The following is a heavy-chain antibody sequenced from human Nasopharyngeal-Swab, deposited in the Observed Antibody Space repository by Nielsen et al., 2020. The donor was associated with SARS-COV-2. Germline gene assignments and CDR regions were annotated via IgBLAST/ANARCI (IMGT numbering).Heavy chain of an antibody. CDR1: GYTFTGYY. V-gene: IGHV1-2*02. Sequence: ASVKVSCKASGYTFTGYYMHWVRQAPGQGLEWMGWINPNSGGTNYAQKFQGRVTMTRDTSISTAYMELSRLRSDDTAVYYCARDADSSSWYFSHYYYGMDVWGQGTTVTVSS. CDR3: ARDADSSSWYFSHYYYGMDV. CDR2: INPNSGGT. D-gene: IGHD6-13*01. J-gene: IGHJ6*02.